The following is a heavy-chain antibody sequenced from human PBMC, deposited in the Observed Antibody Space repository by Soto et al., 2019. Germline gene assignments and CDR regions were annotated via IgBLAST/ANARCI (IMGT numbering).Heavy chain of an antibody. Sequence: QVQLVESGGGLVKPGGSLRLSCAASGFTFSDYYMSWIRQAPGKGLEWVSYIEIGTTNMYYADSVKGRFTISRDNAKNLLFLQMSSLRAEDKAVYYCARFFRRSGTTHYDYWGQGTLVTVSS. CDR1: GFTFSDYY. V-gene: IGHV3-11*01. CDR2: IEIGTTNM. J-gene: IGHJ4*02. CDR3: ARFFRRSGTTHYDY. D-gene: IGHD2-15*01.